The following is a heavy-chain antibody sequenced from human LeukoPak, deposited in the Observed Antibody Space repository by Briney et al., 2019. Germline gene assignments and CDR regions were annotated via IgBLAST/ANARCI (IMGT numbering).Heavy chain of an antibody. CDR2: IYHSGST. J-gene: IGHJ3*02. Sequence: SQTLSLTCTVSGGSISSGGYYWSWIRQPPGKGLEWIGYIYHSGSTYYNPSLKSRVTISVDTSKNQFSLKLSSVTAADTAVYYCARDRRDRRYYYDSSGYYGDAFDIWGQGTMVTVSS. CDR3: ARDRRDRRYYYDSSGYYGDAFDI. D-gene: IGHD3-22*01. V-gene: IGHV4-30-2*01. CDR1: GGSISSGGYY.